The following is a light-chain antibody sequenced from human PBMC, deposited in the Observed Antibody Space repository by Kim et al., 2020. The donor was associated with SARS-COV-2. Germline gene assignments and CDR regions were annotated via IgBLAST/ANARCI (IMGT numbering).Light chain of an antibody. V-gene: IGLV2-8*01. Sequence: QSALTQPPSASGSPGQSVTIPCTGTSSDVGAYDYVSWYQQHPGKAPKLMIYEVIKRPSGVPDRFSGSKSGNTASLTVSGLQPEDEADYYCCSHAGSNNFPYVFGTGTKVTVL. CDR2: EVI. CDR3: CSHAGSNNFPYV. CDR1: SSDVGAYDY. J-gene: IGLJ1*01.